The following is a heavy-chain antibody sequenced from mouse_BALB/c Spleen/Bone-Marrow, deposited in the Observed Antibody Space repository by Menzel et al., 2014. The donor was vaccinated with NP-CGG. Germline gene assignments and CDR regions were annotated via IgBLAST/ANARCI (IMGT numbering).Heavy chain of an antibody. CDR2: IWAGGST. V-gene: IGHV2-9*02. CDR1: EFSLTSYG. D-gene: IGHD2-2*01. CDR3: ARGYYGYAWFAY. J-gene: IGHJ3*01. Sequence: VQLQESGPGLVAPSQSLSITCTVSEFSLTSYGIHWVRQPPGKGLEWLGVIWAGGSTNFNSALMSRMSISKDNSKSQVFLKMNSLQTDDTAMYYCARGYYGYAWFAYWGQGTLVTVSA.